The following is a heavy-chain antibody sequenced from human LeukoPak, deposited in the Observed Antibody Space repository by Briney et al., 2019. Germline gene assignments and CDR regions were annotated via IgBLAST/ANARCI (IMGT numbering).Heavy chain of an antibody. CDR3: ARQGSSGWYRDWFDP. Sequence: SETLSLTCAVYGGSFSGYYWSWIRQPPGKGLEWIGEINHSGSTNYNPSLKSRVTISVDTSKNQFSLKLSSVTAAGTAVYYCARQGSSGWYRDWFDPWGQGTLVTVSS. V-gene: IGHV4-34*01. D-gene: IGHD6-19*01. J-gene: IGHJ5*02. CDR2: INHSGST. CDR1: GGSFSGYY.